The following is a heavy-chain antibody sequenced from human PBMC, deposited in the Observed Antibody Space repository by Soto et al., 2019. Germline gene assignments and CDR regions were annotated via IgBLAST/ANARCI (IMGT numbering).Heavy chain of an antibody. CDR1: GFTFDDYA. D-gene: IGHD1-26*01. V-gene: IGHV3-9*01. J-gene: IGHJ4*02. CDR2: ISWNSDTI. CDR3: AKDTRGSYYIFDY. Sequence: EVQLVESGGGLVQPGKSLRLSCAASGFTFDDYAMHWVRQAPGTGLEWVSGISWNSDTIGYADSVRGRFTISRDNAKNSLNLQMNSLRAEDTALYYCAKDTRGSYYIFDYWGQGTLVTVSS.